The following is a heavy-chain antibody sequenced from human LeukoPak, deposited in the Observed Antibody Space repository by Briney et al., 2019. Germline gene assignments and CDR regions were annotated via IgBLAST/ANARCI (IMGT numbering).Heavy chain of an antibody. V-gene: IGHV3-23*01. J-gene: IGHJ4*02. CDR2: ISCSGGST. D-gene: IGHD6-13*01. Sequence: GGSLRLSCAASGFTFSSYAMSWVRQAPGKGLEWVSAISCSGGSTYYADSVKGRFTISRDNSKNTLYLQMNSLRAEDTAVYYCAKESALSSSWYRVGYFDYWGQGTLVTVSS. CDR1: GFTFSSYA. CDR3: AKESALSSSWYRVGYFDY.